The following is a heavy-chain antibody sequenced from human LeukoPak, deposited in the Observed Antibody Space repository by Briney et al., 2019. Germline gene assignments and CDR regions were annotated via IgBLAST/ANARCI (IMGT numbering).Heavy chain of an antibody. CDR1: GGTFSSYA. D-gene: IGHD5-18*01. CDR2: IIPIFGTA. J-gene: IGHJ6*02. V-gene: IGHV1-69*13. CDR3: ARDSTHGYRYGYGPTLGMDV. Sequence: SVKVSCKASGGTFSSYAISWVRQAPGQGLEWMGGIIPIFGTANYAQKFQGRVTITADESTSTAYMELSSLRSEDTAVYYCARDSTHGYRYGYGPTLGMDVWGQGTTVTVSS.